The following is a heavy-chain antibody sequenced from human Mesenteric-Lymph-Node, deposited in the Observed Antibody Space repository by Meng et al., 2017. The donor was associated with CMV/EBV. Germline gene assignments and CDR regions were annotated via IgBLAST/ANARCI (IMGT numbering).Heavy chain of an antibody. V-gene: IGHV3-30*02. CDR3: AKGRVYGDFLCFDY. Sequence: GESLKISCAASAFSFSSYGMHWVRQGPGKGLEWAAFIRYDGSNECYADSVKGRFTISRDNSKNTLYLQMNSLRAEDTAVYYCAKGRVYGDFLCFDYWGQGTLVTVSS. D-gene: IGHD4-17*01. J-gene: IGHJ4*02. CDR2: IRYDGSNE. CDR1: AFSFSSYG.